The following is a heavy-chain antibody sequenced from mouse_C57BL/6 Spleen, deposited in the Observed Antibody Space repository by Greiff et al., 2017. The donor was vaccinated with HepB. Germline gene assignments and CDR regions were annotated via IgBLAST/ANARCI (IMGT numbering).Heavy chain of an antibody. CDR2: ISYDGSN. Sequence: DVKLQESGPGLVKPSQSLSLTCSVTGYSITSGYYWNWIRQFPGNKLEWMGYISYDGSNNYNPSLKNRISITRDTSKNQFFLKLNSVTTEDTATYYCARGNYYGSYWYFDVWGTGTTVTVSS. CDR3: ARGNYYGSYWYFDV. J-gene: IGHJ1*03. D-gene: IGHD1-1*01. V-gene: IGHV3-6*01. CDR1: GYSITSGYY.